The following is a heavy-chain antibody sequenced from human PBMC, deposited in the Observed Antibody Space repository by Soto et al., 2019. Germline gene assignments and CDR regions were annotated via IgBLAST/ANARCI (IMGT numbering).Heavy chain of an antibody. CDR1: GGSISSGGYS. CDR3: ARHKYGSGSTYFDY. J-gene: IGHJ4*02. Sequence: SETLSLTCAVSGGSISSGGYSWSWIRQPPGKGLEWIGYIYHSGSTYYNPSLKSRVTISVDTPKNQFSLKLNSMTAADTAVYYCARHKYGSGSTYFDYWGQGTLVTVSS. CDR2: IYHSGST. V-gene: IGHV4-30-2*01. D-gene: IGHD3-10*01.